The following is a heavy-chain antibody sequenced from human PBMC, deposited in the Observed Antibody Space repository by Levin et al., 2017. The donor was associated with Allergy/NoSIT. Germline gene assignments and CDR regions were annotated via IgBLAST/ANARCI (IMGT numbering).Heavy chain of an antibody. V-gene: IGHV3-30*18. CDR2: ISYDGSNK. CDR1: GFTFSSYG. J-gene: IGHJ3*02. D-gene: IGHD3-10*01. Sequence: PGGSLRLSCAASGFTFSSYGMHWVRQAPGKGLEWVAVISYDGSNKYYADSVKGRFTISRDNSKNTLYLQMNSLRAEDTAVYYCAKDRGWGDLRFGELNDAFDIWGQGTMVTVSS. CDR3: AKDRGWGDLRFGELNDAFDI.